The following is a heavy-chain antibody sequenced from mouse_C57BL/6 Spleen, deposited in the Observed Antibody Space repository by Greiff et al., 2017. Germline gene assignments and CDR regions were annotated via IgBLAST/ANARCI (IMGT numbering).Heavy chain of an antibody. J-gene: IGHJ3*01. V-gene: IGHV1-15*01. CDR1: GYTFTDYE. D-gene: IGHD1-1*01. CDR3: TPYYYGSSHAWFAY. Sequence: VNVVESGAELVRPGASVTLSCKASGYTFTDYEMHWVKQTPVHGLEWIGAIDPETGGTAYNQKFKGKAILTADKSSSTAYMELRSLTSEDSAVYYCTPYYYGSSHAWFAYWGQGTLVTVSA. CDR2: IDPETGGT.